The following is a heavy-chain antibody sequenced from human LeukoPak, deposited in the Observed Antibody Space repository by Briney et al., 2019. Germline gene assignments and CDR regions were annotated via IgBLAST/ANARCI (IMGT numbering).Heavy chain of an antibody. D-gene: IGHD5-12*01. V-gene: IGHV3-30*18. CDR3: AKGGVATIQDY. CDR2: ISYDGSNK. J-gene: IGHJ4*02. Sequence: PGGSLRLSCAASGFTFSSYGMHWVRQAPGKGLEWVAVISYDGSNKYYADSVKGRFTISRDNSKNTLYLQMNSLRAEDTAVYYCAKGGVATIQDYWGQGTLVTVSS. CDR1: GFTFSSYG.